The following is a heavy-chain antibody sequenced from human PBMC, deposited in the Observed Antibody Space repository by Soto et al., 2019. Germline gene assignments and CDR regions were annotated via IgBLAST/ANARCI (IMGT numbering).Heavy chain of an antibody. J-gene: IGHJ5*02. CDR1: GYTFTGYY. D-gene: IGHD3-9*01. Sequence: ASVKDSCKASGYTFTGYYMHWVRQAPGQGLEWMGWINPNSGGTNYAQKFQGRVTMTRDTSISTAYMELSRLRSDDTAVYYCARDPTNYDIFGPWGQGTLVTVSS. CDR3: ARDPTNYDIFGP. CDR2: INPNSGGT. V-gene: IGHV1-2*02.